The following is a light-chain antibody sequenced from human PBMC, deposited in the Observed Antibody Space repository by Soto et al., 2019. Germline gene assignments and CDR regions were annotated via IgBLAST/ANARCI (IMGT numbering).Light chain of an antibody. CDR3: ASWDDSLSGYV. J-gene: IGLJ1*01. CDR1: SSSIGTNY. V-gene: IGLV1-47*01. Sequence: QSVLTQPPSASATAGQRVTISCSGSSSSIGTNYVYWYQRSPGTAPKLLIYKSNQRPSGVPDRFSGSKSGTSASLAISGLRSEDEADYHCASWDDSLSGYVFGTGTKFTV. CDR2: KSN.